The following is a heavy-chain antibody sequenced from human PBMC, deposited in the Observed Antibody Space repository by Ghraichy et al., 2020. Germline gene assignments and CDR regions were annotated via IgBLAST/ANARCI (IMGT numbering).Heavy chain of an antibody. CDR2: IDNDGRDT. V-gene: IGHV3-74*01. CDR3: ARGGFNHDFEV. Sequence: GGSLRLSCTASGFTFRGYRMHWVRQVTEKGLVWVSRIDNDGRDTIYADSVKGRFTISRDNAKNTLYLQMNSLRAEDTAVYYCARGGFNHDFEVWGQGTMVTVSS. CDR1: GFTFRGYR. J-gene: IGHJ3*01.